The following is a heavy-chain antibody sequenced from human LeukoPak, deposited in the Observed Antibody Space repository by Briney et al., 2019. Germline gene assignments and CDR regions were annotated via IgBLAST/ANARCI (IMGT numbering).Heavy chain of an antibody. D-gene: IGHD6-19*01. Sequence: GGSLRLSCAASGFTFSSYAMHWVRQAPGKGLEWVAVISYDGSNKYYADSVKGRFTISRDNSKNTLYLQMNSLRAEDTAVYHCARGRGSGWYGAFDYWGQGTLVTVSS. CDR2: ISYDGSNK. J-gene: IGHJ4*02. V-gene: IGHV3-30-3*01. CDR3: ARGRGSGWYGAFDY. CDR1: GFTFSSYA.